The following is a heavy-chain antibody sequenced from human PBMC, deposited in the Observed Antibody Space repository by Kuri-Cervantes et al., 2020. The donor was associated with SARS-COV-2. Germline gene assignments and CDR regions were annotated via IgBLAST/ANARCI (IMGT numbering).Heavy chain of an antibody. CDR1: EFIFSDFG. CDR2: ISSSSTTI. CDR3: ARVFGSYVAAAAAYYFDY. D-gene: IGHD6-13*01. V-gene: IGHV3-48*01. J-gene: IGHJ4*02. Sequence: GESLKISCAASEFIFSDFGMNWVRQAPGKGLEWVSYISSSSTTIYYADSVKGRFTISRDNAKNSLYLQMNSLRAEDTAVYYCARVFGSYVAAAAAYYFDYWGQGTLVTVSS.